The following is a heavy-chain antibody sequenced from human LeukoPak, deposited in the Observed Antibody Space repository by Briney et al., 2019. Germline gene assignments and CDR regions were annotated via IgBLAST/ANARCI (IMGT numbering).Heavy chain of an antibody. CDR2: IIGYNGNT. CDR3: ARGLRYGDYLAPLDY. V-gene: IGHV1-18*01. D-gene: IGHD4-17*01. Sequence: ASVKVSCKASGYTFTSYGISWVRQAPGQGLEWMGWIIGYNGNTKYEQKLQGRVTITTDTSTSTAYMEVRSLRSDDTAVYYCARGLRYGDYLAPLDYWGQGTLVTVSS. CDR1: GYTFTSYG. J-gene: IGHJ4*02.